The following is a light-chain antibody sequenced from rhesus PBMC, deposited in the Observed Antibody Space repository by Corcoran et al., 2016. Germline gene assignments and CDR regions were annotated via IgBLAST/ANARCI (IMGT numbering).Light chain of an antibody. CDR1: QGISSW. CDR2: DAS. Sequence: DIQMTQSPSSLSASVGDRVTITCQASQGISSWLAWYQQKPGKDPKLLMYDASSLQSGVPSRFSGLGSGTDFTLTISSLQPEDFATYYCQQHNSYPYSFGQGTKVEIK. J-gene: IGKJ2*01. V-gene: IGKV1-33*02. CDR3: QQHNSYPYS.